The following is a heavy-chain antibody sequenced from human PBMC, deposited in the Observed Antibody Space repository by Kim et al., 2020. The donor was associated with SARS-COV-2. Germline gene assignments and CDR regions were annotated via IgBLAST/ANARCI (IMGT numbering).Heavy chain of an antibody. V-gene: IGHV4-39*07. Sequence: SETLSLTCTVSGGSISSSSYYWGWIRQPPGKGLEWIGSIYYSGSTYYNPSLKSRVTISVDTSKNQFSLKLSSVTAADTAVYYCASGRDYDSSGYSGYWGQGTLVTVSS. CDR2: IYYSGST. CDR3: ASGRDYDSSGYSGY. J-gene: IGHJ4*02. CDR1: GGSISSSSYY. D-gene: IGHD3-22*01.